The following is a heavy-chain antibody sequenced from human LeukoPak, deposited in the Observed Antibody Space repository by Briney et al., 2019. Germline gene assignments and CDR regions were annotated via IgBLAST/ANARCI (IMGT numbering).Heavy chain of an antibody. D-gene: IGHD3-10*01. Sequence: GGSLRLSCVGSGFTFKNYAIFWVRQAPGKGLEWAALIPDGGTNQYFADSVKDRFSISRDDSKSTVYLQMDGLRTEDTAVYYCARGDDSGILYTSSKYWGQGTLVTVSS. CDR3: ARGDDSGILYTSSKY. CDR2: IPDGGTNQ. J-gene: IGHJ4*02. CDR1: GFTFKNYA. V-gene: IGHV3-30*04.